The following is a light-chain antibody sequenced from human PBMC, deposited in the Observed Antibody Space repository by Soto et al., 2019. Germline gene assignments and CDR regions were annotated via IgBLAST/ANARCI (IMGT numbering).Light chain of an antibody. CDR2: DAS. V-gene: IGKV1-39*01. CDR3: PQSDSAPYT. Sequence: DIQMTQSPSSLSASVGDRVTITCRASQTISTYLNWYQQKPGKAPRLLMYDASSLLSGVPSRFTRSVSGTDFTLTIASLKTEYFSTYYCPQSDSAPYTFGQGAKVEI. J-gene: IGKJ2*01. CDR1: QTISTY.